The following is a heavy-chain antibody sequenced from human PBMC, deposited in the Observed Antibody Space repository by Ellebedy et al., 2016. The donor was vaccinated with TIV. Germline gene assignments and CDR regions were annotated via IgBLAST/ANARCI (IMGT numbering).Heavy chain of an antibody. D-gene: IGHD3-16*02. Sequence: GESLKISXKGSGYSFTSYWIGWVRQMPGKGLEWMGIIYPGDSDTRYSPSFQGQVTISADKSISTAYLQWSSLKASDTAMYYCARPPFGELSPDAFDIWGQGTMVAVSS. J-gene: IGHJ3*02. V-gene: IGHV5-51*01. CDR2: IYPGDSDT. CDR3: ARPPFGELSPDAFDI. CDR1: GYSFTSYW.